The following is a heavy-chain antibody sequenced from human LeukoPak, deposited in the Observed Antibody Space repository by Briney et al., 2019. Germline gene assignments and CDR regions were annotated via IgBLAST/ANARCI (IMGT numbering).Heavy chain of an antibody. D-gene: IGHD5-24*01. Sequence: SETLSLTCTVSGGSISSDYWSWIRLPPGKGLEWIGYIYYSGSTNYNPSLKSRVTMSVDTSKNQFSLKLSSVTAADTAVYYCASAVDMYCFDYWGQGTLVTVSS. CDR2: IYYSGST. CDR3: ASAVDMYCFDY. CDR1: GGSISSDY. V-gene: IGHV4-59*08. J-gene: IGHJ4*02.